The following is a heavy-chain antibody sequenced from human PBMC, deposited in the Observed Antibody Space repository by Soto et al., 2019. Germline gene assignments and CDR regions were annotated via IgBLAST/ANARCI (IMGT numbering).Heavy chain of an antibody. J-gene: IGHJ5*02. CDR2: IHRSVP. CDR3: TRKSFRGPLGCFDH. Sequence: NRSGTLSLTCVVSGDPIDIYYWSWIRQVPGKGLEWIGDIHRSVPRYNPSLKNRVTISFNTSAKEFQLNLTSVTAADTAVYYCTRKSFRGPLGCFDHWGQGTPVTVSS. D-gene: IGHD3-16*01. CDR1: GDPIDIYY. V-gene: IGHV4-59*01.